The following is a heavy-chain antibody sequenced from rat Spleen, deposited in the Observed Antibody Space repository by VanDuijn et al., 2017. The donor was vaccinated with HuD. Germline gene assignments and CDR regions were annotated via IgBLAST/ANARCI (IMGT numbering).Heavy chain of an antibody. CDR2: ISYDGSTP. CDR1: GFTFSDYD. V-gene: IGHV5-7*01. Sequence: EVQLEESGGGLVQPGRSLKLSCAASGFTFSDYDMVWVRQAPTKGLKWVASISYDGSTPYYRDSVKGRFTISRDNAKSTLYLQMDSLRSEDTATYYCTRGYYFDYWGQGVMVTVSS. D-gene: IGHD1-12*01. J-gene: IGHJ2*01. CDR3: TRGYYFDY.